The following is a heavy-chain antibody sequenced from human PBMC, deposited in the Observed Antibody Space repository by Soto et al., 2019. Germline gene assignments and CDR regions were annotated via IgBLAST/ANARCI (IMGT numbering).Heavy chain of an antibody. J-gene: IGHJ4*02. CDR2: ISGSGGST. Sequence: EVQLLESGGGLVQPGGSLRLSCAASGFTFSSYAMSWVRQAPGKGLEWVSAISGSGGSTYYADSVKGRFTISRDNFNITLYLQMNSLRAEDTAVYYCAKDRKGIAVAVVFDYWGQGTLVTVSS. V-gene: IGHV3-23*01. D-gene: IGHD6-19*01. CDR3: AKDRKGIAVAVVFDY. CDR1: GFTFSSYA.